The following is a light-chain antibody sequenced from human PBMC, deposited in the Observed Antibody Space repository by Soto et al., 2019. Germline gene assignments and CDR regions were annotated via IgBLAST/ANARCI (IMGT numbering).Light chain of an antibody. Sequence: DIKMTQSPSTLSASAGDRVTITCRASQSISTLLAWYQQKPGKVPKLLIYKSSSLESGVPSRFSGSGSGTEFTLTISSLQPDDFATYYCQQYKSYPLPFGGGTKVEIK. J-gene: IGKJ4*01. CDR2: KSS. V-gene: IGKV1-5*03. CDR3: QQYKSYPLP. CDR1: QSISTL.